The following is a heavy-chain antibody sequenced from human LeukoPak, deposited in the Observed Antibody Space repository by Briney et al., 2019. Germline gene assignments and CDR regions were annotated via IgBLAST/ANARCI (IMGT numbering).Heavy chain of an antibody. J-gene: IGHJ4*02. CDR3: ARGLELHY. D-gene: IGHD1-7*01. Sequence: GGSLRLSCATSGFTFSTYSLNWVRQAPGKGLEWVSSISSSGGYIYYVDSVKGRFTISRDNSKNTLYLQMNSLRAEDTAVYYCARGLELHYWGQGTLVTVSS. CDR1: GFTFSTYS. CDR2: ISSSGGYI. V-gene: IGHV3-21*01.